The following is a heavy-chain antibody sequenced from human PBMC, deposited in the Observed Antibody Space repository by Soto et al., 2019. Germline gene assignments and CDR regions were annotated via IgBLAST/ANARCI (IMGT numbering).Heavy chain of an antibody. CDR1: EFTFDKYY. Sequence: EVQLVESGGGLVQPGGSLRLSCAASEFTFDKYYMTWVRQAPGKGPEWVANIKPDGSEQYYVDSVKGRFTISRDNANNSLYLQMNSLRAEDTAVYFCARGNWNYSYGFDVWGQGPTVTVSS. J-gene: IGHJ6*02. V-gene: IGHV3-7*01. D-gene: IGHD1-20*01. CDR3: ARGNWNYSYGFDV. CDR2: IKPDGSEQ.